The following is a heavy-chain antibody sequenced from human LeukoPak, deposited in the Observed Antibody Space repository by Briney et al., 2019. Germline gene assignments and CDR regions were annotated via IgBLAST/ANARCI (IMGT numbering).Heavy chain of an antibody. CDR3: ASSGSYRFDY. J-gene: IGHJ4*02. D-gene: IGHD1-26*01. V-gene: IGHV3-7*01. Sequence: GGSLRLSCAASGFTFSSYWVNWARQAPGKGLEWVASINHNGNVNYYVDSVKGRFTISRDNAKNSLYLQMNSLRDEDTAVYYCASSGSYRFDYWGQGTLVTVSS. CDR1: GFTFSSYW. CDR2: INHNGNVN.